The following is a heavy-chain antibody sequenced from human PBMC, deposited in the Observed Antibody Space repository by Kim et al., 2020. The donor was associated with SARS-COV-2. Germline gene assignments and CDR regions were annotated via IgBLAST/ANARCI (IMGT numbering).Heavy chain of an antibody. V-gene: IGHV1-69*13. CDR3: ARDGYSYGFFDY. CDR2: IIPIFGTA. D-gene: IGHD5-18*01. Sequence: SVKVSCKASGGTFSSYAISWVRQAPGQGLEWMGGIIPIFGTANYAQKFQGRVKITADESTSTAYMELSSLRSEDTAVYYCARDGYSYGFFDYWGQGTLVTVSS. CDR1: GGTFSSYA. J-gene: IGHJ4*02.